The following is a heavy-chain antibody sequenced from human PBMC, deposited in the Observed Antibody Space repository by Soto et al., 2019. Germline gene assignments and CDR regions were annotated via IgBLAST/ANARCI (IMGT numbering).Heavy chain of an antibody. CDR3: ARVKMDDFWTLYYYYGMDV. J-gene: IGHJ6*02. Sequence: ASVKVSCKASGYTFTSYGISWVRQAPGQGLEWMGWISAYNGNTNYAQKLQGRVTMATDTSTSTAYMELRSLRSDDTAVYYCARVKMDDFWTLYYYYGMDVWGQGTTVTVSS. V-gene: IGHV1-18*01. D-gene: IGHD3-3*01. CDR2: ISAYNGNT. CDR1: GYTFTSYG.